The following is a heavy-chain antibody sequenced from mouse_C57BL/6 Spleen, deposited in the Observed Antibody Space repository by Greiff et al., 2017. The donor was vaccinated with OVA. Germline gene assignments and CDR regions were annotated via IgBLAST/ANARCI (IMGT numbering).Heavy chain of an antibody. CDR1: GFTFSDYY. CDR2: INYDGSST. J-gene: IGHJ4*01. Sequence: EVQLVESEGGLVQPGSSMKLSCTASGFTFSDYYMAWVRQVPEKGLEWVANINYDGSSTYYLDSLKSRFIISRDNAKNILYLQMSSLKSEDTATYYCARDLPMDYWGQGTSVTVSS. V-gene: IGHV5-16*01. CDR3: ARDLPMDY. D-gene: IGHD2-10*01.